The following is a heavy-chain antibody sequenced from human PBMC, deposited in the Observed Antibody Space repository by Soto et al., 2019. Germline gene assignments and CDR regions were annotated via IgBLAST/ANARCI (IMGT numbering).Heavy chain of an antibody. V-gene: IGHV4-59*08. Sequence: SETLSLTCTVSGGSISSYYWSWIRQPPGKGLEWIGYMYYGGRTNYNPSLKSRVTISVDTSKMQVSLKLSSVTAADTAVYYCARAMNLASSYNWFDPWGQGTLVTVSS. J-gene: IGHJ5*02. CDR3: ARAMNLASSYNWFDP. CDR1: GGSISSYY. CDR2: MYYGGRT.